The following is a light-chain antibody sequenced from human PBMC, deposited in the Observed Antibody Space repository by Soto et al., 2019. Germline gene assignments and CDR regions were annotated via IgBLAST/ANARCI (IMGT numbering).Light chain of an antibody. Sequence: EVVLTQSPVTLSLSPGERATLTCRASQSVSGYLAWYQHKPGQTPRPLVYSASKRAPGTPARFSGSGSGTDFILTISSLEPEDFTVYHCQQRSSWPYTFGPGTKLEI. CDR3: QQRSSWPYT. J-gene: IGKJ2*01. CDR2: SAS. CDR1: QSVSGY. V-gene: IGKV3-11*01.